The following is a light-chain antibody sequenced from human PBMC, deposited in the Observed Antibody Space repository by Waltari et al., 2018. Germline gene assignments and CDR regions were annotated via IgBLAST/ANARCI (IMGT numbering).Light chain of an antibody. J-gene: IGKJ1*01. CDR3: QQYNSNSWM. CDR1: QSIGDW. CDR2: KAS. V-gene: IGKV1-5*03. Sequence: DIQMTQSPPTLSASVGDRVTITCRASQSIGDWLAWYQQKPGKAPKPLIDKASSLQIGVSSRFSVIGSGTEFTLTISSLRPSDVATYYCQQYNSNSWMFGQGTKVEIK.